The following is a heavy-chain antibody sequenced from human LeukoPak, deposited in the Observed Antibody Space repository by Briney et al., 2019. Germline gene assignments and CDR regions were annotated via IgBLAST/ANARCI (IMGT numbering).Heavy chain of an antibody. CDR1: GGSISSSNW. V-gene: IGHV4-4*02. D-gene: IGHD1-26*01. J-gene: IGHJ4*02. CDR2: IYYRGSI. CDR3: ARLSNTGSFDFDY. Sequence: SGTLSLTCAVSGGSISSSNWWSWVRQPPGKGLEWIGNIYYRGSIAYNPSLSSRVTMSIDTSKNQFSLRLSSVTAADTAVFYCARLSNTGSFDFDYWGQGTLVTVSS.